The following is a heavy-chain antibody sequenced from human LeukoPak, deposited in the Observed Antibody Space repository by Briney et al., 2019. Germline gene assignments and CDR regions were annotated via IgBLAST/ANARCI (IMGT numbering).Heavy chain of an antibody. D-gene: IGHD1-14*01. CDR2: INHSGST. Sequence: SETLSLTCAVYGGSFSGYYWSWIRQPPGKGLEWIGEINHSGSTNYNPSLKSRVTISVDTPKNQFSLKLSSVTAADTAVYYCARIISRKTDYWGQGTLVTVSS. CDR1: GGSFSGYY. V-gene: IGHV4-34*01. J-gene: IGHJ4*02. CDR3: ARIISRKTDY.